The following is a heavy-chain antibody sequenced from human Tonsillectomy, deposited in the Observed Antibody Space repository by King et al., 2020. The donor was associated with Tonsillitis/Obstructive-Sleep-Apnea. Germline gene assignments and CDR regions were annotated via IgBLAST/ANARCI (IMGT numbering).Heavy chain of an antibody. V-gene: IGHV4-31*03. J-gene: IGHJ3*02. CDR3: ARVAISSTNWQGADGFDI. D-gene: IGHD2-2*01. CDR2: IYYSGST. CDR1: GDSISSGGYF. Sequence: QLQESGPGLVKPSQTLSLTCTVSGDSISSGGYFWTWIRQHPGKGLEWIGYIYYSGSTYYNPSLKSRIIISIDTSKNQFSLKLSSVTAADTAVYYCARVAISSTNWQGADGFDIWGQGTVVTVSS.